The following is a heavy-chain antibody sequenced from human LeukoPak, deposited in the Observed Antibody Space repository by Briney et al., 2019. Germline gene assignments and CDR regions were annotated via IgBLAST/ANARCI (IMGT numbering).Heavy chain of an antibody. CDR2: ISHSGRT. Sequence: PSETLSLTCTVSGGSISNHYWSWIRQPPGKGLEWIGYISHSGRTNSNPSLRSRVTISVDTSKNQFSLKLNSVTAADTAVYYCAREVYNWNYDYYYYYYMDVWGKGTTVTVSS. J-gene: IGHJ6*03. CDR1: GGSISNHY. CDR3: AREVYNWNYDYYYYYYMDV. D-gene: IGHD1-7*01. V-gene: IGHV4-59*11.